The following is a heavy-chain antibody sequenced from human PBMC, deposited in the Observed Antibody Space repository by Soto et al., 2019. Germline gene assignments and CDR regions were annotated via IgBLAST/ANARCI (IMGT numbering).Heavy chain of an antibody. CDR3: TTGSVEGV. D-gene: IGHD2-15*01. J-gene: IGHJ6*02. CDR2: IRTKIEGETT. V-gene: IGHV3-15*07. Sequence: QLVESGGGLVRHGGSLRLSCSASGFSISSAWMNWVRQAPGKGLEWVGRIRTKIEGETTHYAAPVNGRFTVSRDDSKNMLYLQMNSLKAYDTALYYCTTGSVEGVWGQGTTVTVSS. CDR1: GFSISSAW.